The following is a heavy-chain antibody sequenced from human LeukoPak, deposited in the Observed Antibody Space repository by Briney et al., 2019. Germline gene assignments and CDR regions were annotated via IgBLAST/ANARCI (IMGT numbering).Heavy chain of an antibody. CDR3: AKDINAYSAFEGTGWYFFDY. J-gene: IGHJ4*02. CDR1: GFTFDDYA. D-gene: IGHD6-19*01. CDR2: ISWNSGSI. Sequence: PGRSLRLSCAASGFTFDDYAMHWVRQAPGKGLEWVSGISWNSGSIGYADSVKGRFTISRDNAKNSLYLQMNSLRAEDTALYYCAKDINAYSAFEGTGWYFFDYWGQGTLVTVSS. V-gene: IGHV3-9*01.